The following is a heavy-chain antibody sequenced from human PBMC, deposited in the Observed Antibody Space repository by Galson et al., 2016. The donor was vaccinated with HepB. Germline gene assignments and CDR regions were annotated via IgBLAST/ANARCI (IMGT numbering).Heavy chain of an antibody. CDR1: EYSLNELS. CDR3: VTARRLPLGEVSVPHALVV. V-gene: IGHV1-24*01. J-gene: IGHJ3*01. CDR2: FDPEVDKT. D-gene: IGHD3-16*01. Sequence: SVKVSCKVSEYSLNELSMHWVRQGPGKGLEWLGGFDPEVDKTIYAQRFQGRVSLIEDTTTDTAYMDLRGLTSEDTAVYCCVTARRLPLGEVSVPHALVVWGQVTMITVS.